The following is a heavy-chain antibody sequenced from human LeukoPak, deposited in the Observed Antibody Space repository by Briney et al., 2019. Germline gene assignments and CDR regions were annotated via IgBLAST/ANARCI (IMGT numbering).Heavy chain of an antibody. CDR2: LNADGGEI. D-gene: IGHD4-23*01. CDR3: ARGQDTVVTSRDAFDI. Sequence: GGSLRLSCAASGFTFSSSWMTWVRQAPGKGLEWVASLNADGGEIHYVDSVKGRFTISRDNAKNSLYLQMNSLTAEDTAVHYCARGQDTVVTSRDAFDIWGQGTMVTVSS. J-gene: IGHJ3*02. V-gene: IGHV3-7*01. CDR1: GFTFSSSW.